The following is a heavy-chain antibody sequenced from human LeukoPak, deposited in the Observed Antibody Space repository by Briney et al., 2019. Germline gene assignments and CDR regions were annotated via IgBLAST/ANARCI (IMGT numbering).Heavy chain of an antibody. CDR3: ANRKPFDY. Sequence: SETLSLTCSVSGASISSYYWSWIRQPPGKGLEWIGEINHSGSTNYNPSLKSRVTISVDTSKNQSSLKLSSVTAADTAVYYCANRKPFDYWGQGTLVTVSS. CDR1: GASISSYY. V-gene: IGHV4-34*01. J-gene: IGHJ4*02. D-gene: IGHD3-16*02. CDR2: INHSGST.